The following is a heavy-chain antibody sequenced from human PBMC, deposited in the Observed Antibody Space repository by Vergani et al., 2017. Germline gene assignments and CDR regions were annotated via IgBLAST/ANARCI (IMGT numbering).Heavy chain of an antibody. D-gene: IGHD6-19*01. CDR3: ARSSSGWALYYYYYMDV. Sequence: QVQLVQSGAEVKKPGASVKVSCKASGYTFTSYGISWVRQAPGQGLEWMGWISAYNGNTNYAQKLQGRVTMTTDTSTSTAYMELRSLRSDDTAVDYCARSSSGWALYYYYYMDVWGKGTTVTVSS. V-gene: IGHV1-18*01. CDR1: GYTFTSYG. J-gene: IGHJ6*03. CDR2: ISAYNGNT.